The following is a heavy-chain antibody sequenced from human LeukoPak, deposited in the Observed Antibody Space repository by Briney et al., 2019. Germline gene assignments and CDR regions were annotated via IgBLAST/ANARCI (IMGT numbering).Heavy chain of an antibody. CDR3: ARLFDYVDY. Sequence: PSETLSLTCTVSGGSISSSSYYWGWIRQPPGKGLEWIGSIHYSGSTYYNPSLKSRVTISVDTSKNQFSLKLSSVTAADTAVYYCARLFDYVDYWGQGTLVTVSS. CDR1: GGSISSSSYY. J-gene: IGHJ4*02. CDR2: IHYSGST. V-gene: IGHV4-39*07. D-gene: IGHD2-21*01.